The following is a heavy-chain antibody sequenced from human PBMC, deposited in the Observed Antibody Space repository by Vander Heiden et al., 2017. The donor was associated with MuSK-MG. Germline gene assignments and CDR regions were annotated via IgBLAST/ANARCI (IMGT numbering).Heavy chain of an antibody. CDR1: GFTFSSYA. CDR2: ISYDGSNK. J-gene: IGHJ4*02. V-gene: IGHV3-30-3*01. Sequence: QVQLVESGGGGVQPGRSLRLSCAASGFTFSSYAMHWVRQAPGKGLEWVAVISYDGSNKYYADSVKGRFTISRDNSKNTLYLQMNSLRAEDTAVYYCARDPIYDFWSGYFDYWGQGTLVTVSS. D-gene: IGHD3-3*01. CDR3: ARDPIYDFWSGYFDY.